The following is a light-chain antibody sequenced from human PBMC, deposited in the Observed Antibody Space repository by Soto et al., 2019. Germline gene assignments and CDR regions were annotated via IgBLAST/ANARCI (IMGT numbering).Light chain of an antibody. J-gene: IGKJ1*01. CDR3: QQYGSSPTWT. V-gene: IGKV3-20*01. CDR2: GAS. CDR1: QSVSSSY. Sequence: EIVLTQSPGTLSLSPGERATLSCRASQSVSSSYLAWYQQKPGQAPRLLIYGASSRATGIPDRFSGSGSGTDFTLTIGRLEPEDSAVYYCQQYGSSPTWTFGQGTKVDNK.